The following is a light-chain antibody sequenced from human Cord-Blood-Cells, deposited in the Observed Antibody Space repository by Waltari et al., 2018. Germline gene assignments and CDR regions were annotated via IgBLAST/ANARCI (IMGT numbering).Light chain of an antibody. J-gene: IGLJ3*02. CDR1: SSHVGGYNY. V-gene: IGLV2-11*01. CDR2: DVS. Sequence: QSALTPPRSVSGSPGQSVPISCTATSSHVGGYNYVSWYQQHPGKAPKLMIYDVSKRPSGVPDRFSGSKSGNTASLTISGLQAEDEADYYCCSYAGSYNWVFGGGTKLTVL. CDR3: CSYAGSYNWV.